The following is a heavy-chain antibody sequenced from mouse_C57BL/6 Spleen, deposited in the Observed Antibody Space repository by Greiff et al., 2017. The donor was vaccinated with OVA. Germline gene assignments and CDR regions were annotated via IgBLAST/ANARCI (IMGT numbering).Heavy chain of an antibody. D-gene: IGHD1-1*01. CDR1: GYTFTEYT. CDR2: FYPGSGSI. Sequence: QVQLQQSGAELVKPGASVKLSCKASGYTFTEYTIHWVKQRSGQGLEWIGWFYPGSGSIKYNEKFKDKATLTADKSPSTVYMELSRLTSEDSAVYFYARHGYGSSGTVYAMDYWGQGTSVTVSS. CDR3: ARHGYGSSGTVYAMDY. V-gene: IGHV1-62-2*01. J-gene: IGHJ4*01.